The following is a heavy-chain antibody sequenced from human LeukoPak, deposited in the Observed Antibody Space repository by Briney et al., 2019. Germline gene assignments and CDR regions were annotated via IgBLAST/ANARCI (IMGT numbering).Heavy chain of an antibody. J-gene: IGHJ4*02. CDR1: GGTFSSYA. V-gene: IGHV1-69*04. Sequence: ASAKVSCKASGGTFSSYAISWVRQAPGQGLEWMGRIIPILGIANYAQKFQGRVTITADKSTSTAYMELSSLRSEDTAVYYCARDKDIVATTTFDYWGQGTLVTVSS. D-gene: IGHD5-12*01. CDR2: IIPILGIA. CDR3: ARDKDIVATTTFDY.